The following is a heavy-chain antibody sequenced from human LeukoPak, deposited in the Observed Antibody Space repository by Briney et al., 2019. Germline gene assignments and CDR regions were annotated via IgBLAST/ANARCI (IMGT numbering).Heavy chain of an antibody. CDR1: GFTFSSYS. J-gene: IGHJ4*02. CDR2: ISSSSSTI. Sequence: GGSLRLSCAASGFTFSSYSMNWVRQAPGEGLEWVSYISSSSSTIYYADSVKGRFTISRDNAKNSLYLQMSSLRAEDTAVYYCARDMMVRGVMDLYVVDYWGQGTLVTVSS. V-gene: IGHV3-48*01. D-gene: IGHD3-10*01. CDR3: ARDMMVRGVMDLYVVDY.